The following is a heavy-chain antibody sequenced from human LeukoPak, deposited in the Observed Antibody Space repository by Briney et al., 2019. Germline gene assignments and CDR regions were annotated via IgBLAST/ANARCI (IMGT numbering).Heavy chain of an antibody. Sequence: SETLSLTCAVYGGSFSGYYWSWIRQPPGKGLEWIGEINHSGSTNYNPSLKSRVTISVDTSKNQFSLKLSSVTAADTAVYYCARPSSSWYGELDYWGQGTLVTVSS. CDR3: ARPSSSWYGELDY. D-gene: IGHD6-13*01. CDR2: INHSGST. J-gene: IGHJ4*02. V-gene: IGHV4-34*01. CDR1: GGSFSGYY.